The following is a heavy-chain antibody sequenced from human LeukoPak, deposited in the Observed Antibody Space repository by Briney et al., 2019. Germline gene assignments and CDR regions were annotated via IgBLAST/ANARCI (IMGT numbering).Heavy chain of an antibody. CDR2: IKSDGSSR. V-gene: IGHV3-74*01. Sequence: SGGPLRLSCAASGFTFSSYWMHWVRQAPGKGLVWVARIKSDGSSRGYADSVKGRFTNSRDNAKNTLYLQMNSLRDEDTAVYYCARGDFHGFDFWGQGTIVTLSS. D-gene: IGHD3-3*01. J-gene: IGHJ3*01. CDR3: ARGDFHGFDF. CDR1: GFTFSSYW.